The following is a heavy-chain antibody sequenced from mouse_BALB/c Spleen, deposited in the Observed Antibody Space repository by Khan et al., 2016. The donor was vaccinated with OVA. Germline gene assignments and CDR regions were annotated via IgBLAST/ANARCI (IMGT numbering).Heavy chain of an antibody. CDR2: ISDGGSYT. CDR3: AGGFYGGAFTY. Sequence: EVELVESGGGLVKPGGSLKLSCAASGFTFSDYYMYWIRQTPEKRLEWVATISDGGSYTYYPDSVKGRFTISRDDVKSNLYLQMSSLKSDDTAMYYCAGGFYGGAFTYWGQGTLVTVSA. J-gene: IGHJ3*01. D-gene: IGHD1-1*02. CDR1: GFTFSDYY. V-gene: IGHV5-4*02.